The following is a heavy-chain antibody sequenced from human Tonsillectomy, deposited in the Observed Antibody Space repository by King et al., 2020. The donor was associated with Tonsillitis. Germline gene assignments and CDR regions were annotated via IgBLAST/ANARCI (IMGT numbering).Heavy chain of an antibody. CDR3: ARGCGGDCHRYFDL. CDR2: IYYSGST. V-gene: IGHV4-59*01. D-gene: IGHD2-21*02. J-gene: IGHJ2*01. Sequence: VQLQESGPGLVKPSETLSLTCTVSGGSISSYYWSWIRQPPGKGLEWIGYIYYSGSTNYNPSLKSRVTISVDTSKNQFSLKLSSVTAADTAVYYCARGCGGDCHRYFDLWGRGTLVTVSS. CDR1: GGSISSYY.